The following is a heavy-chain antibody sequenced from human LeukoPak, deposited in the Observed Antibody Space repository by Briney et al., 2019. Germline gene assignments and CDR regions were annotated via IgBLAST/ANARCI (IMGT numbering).Heavy chain of an antibody. D-gene: IGHD2-15*01. CDR2: IYTSGST. CDR3: ARDYIYSGYYYMDV. V-gene: IGHV4-4*07. CDR1: GGSISTYY. Sequence: SETLSLTCTVSGGSISTYYWAWIRQSAGNGLEWIGRIYTSGSTNYNPSLKSRVTMSIDTSKNQFSLELSSVTAADTAVYCCARDYIYSGYYYMDVWGKGTTVTVSS. J-gene: IGHJ6*03.